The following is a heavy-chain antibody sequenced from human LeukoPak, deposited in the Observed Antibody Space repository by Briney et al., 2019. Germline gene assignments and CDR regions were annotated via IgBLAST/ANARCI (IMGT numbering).Heavy chain of an antibody. D-gene: IGHD3-22*01. CDR2: ISYDGSNK. Sequence: GRSLRLSCVASGFTFSNYGMHWVRQAPGKGLEWVAVISYDGSNKYYADSVKGRFTISRDNSKNTLYLQMNSLRAEDTAVYYCAKVYDSSGYYYWGRNYYYYYMDVWGKGTTVTISS. V-gene: IGHV3-30*18. J-gene: IGHJ6*03. CDR3: AKVYDSSGYYYWGRNYYYYYMDV. CDR1: GFTFSNYG.